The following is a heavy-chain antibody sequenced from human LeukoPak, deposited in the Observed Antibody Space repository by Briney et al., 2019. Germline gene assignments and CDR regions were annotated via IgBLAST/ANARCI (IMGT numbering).Heavy chain of an antibody. CDR3: ARGIITGTTQGFDP. CDR1: GGSFSGYY. CDR2: INHSRST. Sequence: SETLSLTCAVYGGSFSGYYWSWIRQPPGKGLEWIGEINHSRSTNYNPSLKSRVTISVDTSKNQFSLKLSSVTAADTAVYYCARGIITGTTQGFDPWGQGTLVTVSS. D-gene: IGHD1-7*01. V-gene: IGHV4-34*01. J-gene: IGHJ5*02.